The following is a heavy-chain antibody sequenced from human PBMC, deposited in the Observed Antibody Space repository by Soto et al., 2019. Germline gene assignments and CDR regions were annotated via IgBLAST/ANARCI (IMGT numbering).Heavy chain of an antibody. Sequence: SVKVSCKASGGTFSSYAISWVRQAPGEGLEWMGGIIPIFGTANYAQKFQGRVTITADESTSTAYMELSSLRSEDTAVYYCARAANYNSLWDYYYYGMDVWGQGTTVTVSS. CDR2: IIPIFGTA. J-gene: IGHJ6*02. CDR1: GGTFSSYA. V-gene: IGHV1-69*13. CDR3: ARAANYNSLWDYYYYGMDV. D-gene: IGHD1-1*01.